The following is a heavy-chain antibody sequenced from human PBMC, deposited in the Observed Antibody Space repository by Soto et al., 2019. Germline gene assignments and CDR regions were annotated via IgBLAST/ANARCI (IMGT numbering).Heavy chain of an antibody. J-gene: IGHJ4*02. Sequence: EVQLLESGGGLVQPGGSLRLSCAASGFTFNNYAMSWVRQAPGKGLEWVSVISGSGVSTYYADSVKGRFTISRDNSKNTLYLQMNSLRAEDAAVYYCAKTPQGAEAGLFDYWGQGTLVSVSS. CDR1: GFTFNNYA. CDR2: ISGSGVST. D-gene: IGHD6-19*01. V-gene: IGHV3-23*01. CDR3: AKTPQGAEAGLFDY.